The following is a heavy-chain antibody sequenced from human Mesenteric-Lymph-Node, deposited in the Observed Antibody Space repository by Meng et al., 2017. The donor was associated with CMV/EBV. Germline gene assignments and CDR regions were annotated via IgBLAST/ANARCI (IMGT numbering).Heavy chain of an antibody. D-gene: IGHD6-19*01. Sequence: GESLKISCAASGFTFSSYAMTWVRQAQGKGLEWVSLVTGSGDTTYYADSVKGRFTISRDNSKNTLYLQMNSLRAEDTALYYCAKKGYYGYSSGWYYFDYWGQGTLVTVSS. V-gene: IGHV3-23*01. CDR1: GFTFSSYA. CDR2: VTGSGDTT. J-gene: IGHJ4*02. CDR3: AKKGYYGYSSGWYYFDY.